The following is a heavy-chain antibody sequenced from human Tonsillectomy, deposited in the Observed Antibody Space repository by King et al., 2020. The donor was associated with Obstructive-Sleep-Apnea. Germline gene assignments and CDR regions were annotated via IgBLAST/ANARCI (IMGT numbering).Heavy chain of an antibody. J-gene: IGHJ4*02. V-gene: IGHV4-31*03. Sequence: LQLQESGPGLVKPSQTLSLTCTVSGGSISSGGHYWSWIRQHPGKGLEWIGYIYYSGSTYNNPTPKSRVTISVETSKNQFSLKLSSVTAADTAVYYCARDEETYYSDYWGQGTLVTLSS. CDR1: GGSISSGGHY. CDR2: IYYSGST. CDR3: ARDEETYYSDY.